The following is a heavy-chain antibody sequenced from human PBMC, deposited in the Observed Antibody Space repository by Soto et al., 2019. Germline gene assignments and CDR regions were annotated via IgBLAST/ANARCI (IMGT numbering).Heavy chain of an antibody. CDR2: INPSDSYT. D-gene: IGHD2-2*02. J-gene: IGHJ4*02. V-gene: IGHV5-10-1*01. CDR3: ARLGYCTGTSCYTFDS. CDR1: GYSFTSYW. Sequence: PGESLKISCQGSGYSFTSYWIGWVRQRPGKGLEWMGRINPSDSYTTYSPSFQGHVTISTDKPFSTAYLQWSGLKASDTAMYYCARLGYCTGTSCYTFDSWGQGTLVTVSS.